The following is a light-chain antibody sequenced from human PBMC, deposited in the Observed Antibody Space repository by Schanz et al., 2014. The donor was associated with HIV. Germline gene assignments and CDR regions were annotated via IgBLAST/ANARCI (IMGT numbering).Light chain of an antibody. CDR3: QQYNDWPPIT. CDR2: GAS. J-gene: IGKJ5*01. Sequence: EIVLTQSPGTLSLSPGERATLSCRASQRVSSTYLAWYQQKPGQAPRLLIYGASSRATGIPDRFSGSGSGTDFTLTISRLEPEDFAVYYCQQYNDWPPITFGQGTRLESK. CDR1: QRVSSTY. V-gene: IGKV3-20*01.